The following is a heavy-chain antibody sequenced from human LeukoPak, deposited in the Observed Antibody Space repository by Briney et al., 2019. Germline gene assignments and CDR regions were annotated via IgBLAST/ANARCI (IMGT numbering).Heavy chain of an antibody. Sequence: PSETLSLTCAVYGGSFSGYYWSWIRQPPGKGLEWIGEINHSGSTNYNPSLKSRLTISVDTSKKQFSLKLSSVTAADTAVYYCSRLPGGCSGGSCYRFSAFDVWGQGTMVTVSS. D-gene: IGHD2-15*01. CDR1: GGSFSGYY. V-gene: IGHV4-34*01. CDR2: INHSGST. CDR3: SRLPGGCSGGSCYRFSAFDV. J-gene: IGHJ3*01.